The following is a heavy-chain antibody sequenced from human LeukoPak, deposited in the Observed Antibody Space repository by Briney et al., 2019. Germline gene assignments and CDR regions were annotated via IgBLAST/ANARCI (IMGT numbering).Heavy chain of an antibody. CDR1: GYTFTGYY. V-gene: IGHV1-2*02. D-gene: IGHD5-24*01. CDR2: INPNSGGT. J-gene: IGHJ6*03. Sequence: ASVKVSCKASGYTFTGYYMRWVRQAPGQGLEWMGWINPNSGGTNYAQKFQGRVTMTRDTSISTAYMELSRLRSDDTAVYYCARRYLQLYYYMDVWGKGTTVTISS. CDR3: ARRYLQLYYYMDV.